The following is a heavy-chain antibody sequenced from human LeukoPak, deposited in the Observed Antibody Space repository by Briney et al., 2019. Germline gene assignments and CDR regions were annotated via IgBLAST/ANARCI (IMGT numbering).Heavy chain of an antibody. Sequence: PSETLSLTCAVYGGSFSGYYWSWIRQPPGKGLEWIGEINHSGSTNYNPSLKSRVTISVDTSKNQFSLKLSSVTAADTAVYYCARDPRGSGSGNFDYWGQGTLVTVSS. J-gene: IGHJ4*02. CDR2: INHSGST. CDR3: ARDPRGSGSGNFDY. D-gene: IGHD3-10*01. V-gene: IGHV4-34*01. CDR1: GGSFSGYY.